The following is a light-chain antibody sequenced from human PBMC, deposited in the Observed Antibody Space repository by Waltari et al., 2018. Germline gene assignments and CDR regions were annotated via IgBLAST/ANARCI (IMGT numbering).Light chain of an antibody. V-gene: IGLV1-44*01. CDR3: ATWDDSLNGVV. CDR2: SNN. Sequence: QSVLTQPPSASGTPGQGVTIPCSGSRSNIGGTTVNWYQHLPGTAPKVLIQSNNQRPSGVPDRFSGSKSGTSASLAVSGLQSEDEGDYYCATWDDSLNGVVFGGGTKLTVL. J-gene: IGLJ2*01. CDR1: RSNIGGTT.